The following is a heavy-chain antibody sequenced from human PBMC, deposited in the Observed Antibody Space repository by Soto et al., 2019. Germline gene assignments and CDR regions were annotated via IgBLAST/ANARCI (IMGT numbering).Heavy chain of an antibody. J-gene: IGHJ3*02. CDR2: IIPNYEAA. D-gene: IGHD4-17*01. Sequence: QVQLVQSGAEVRKPGSSVKVSCEASGGSFNNYVISWLRQAPGQGLEWMGGIIPNYEAANYAQKFRGGLTITADKATNTAKLELNSLRPEDTATYFCARYWNAGTLYGAFDIWGQGTTVIVS. CDR3: ARYWNAGTLYGAFDI. V-gene: IGHV1-69*06. CDR1: GGSFNNYV.